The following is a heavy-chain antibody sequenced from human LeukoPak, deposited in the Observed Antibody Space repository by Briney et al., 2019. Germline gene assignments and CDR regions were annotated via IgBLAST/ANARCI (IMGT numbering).Heavy chain of an antibody. J-gene: IGHJ5*02. V-gene: IGHV4-4*02. CDR2: IYHSGSP. CDR3: ARSHIVVVPAATVWFDP. Sequence: SETLSLTCAVSGGSISSNNWWGWVRQPPGKGLEWIGEIYHSGSPNYNPSLKSRVTISVDTSKNQFSLKLSSVTAADTAVYYCARSHIVVVPAATVWFDPWGQGTLVTVSS. D-gene: IGHD2-2*01. CDR1: GGSISSNNW.